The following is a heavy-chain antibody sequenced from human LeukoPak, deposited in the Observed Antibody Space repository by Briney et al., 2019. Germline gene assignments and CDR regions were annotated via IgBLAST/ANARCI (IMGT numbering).Heavy chain of an antibody. CDR3: ARRRGVEMATFDY. CDR1: GYTFTSYD. D-gene: IGHD5-24*01. Sequence: SVEVSCKASGYTFTSYDINWVRQAPGQGLEWMGGIIPIFGTANHAQKFQGRVTIIADESASIAYMELSSLRSEDTAVYYCARRRGVEMATFDYWGQGTLVTVSS. V-gene: IGHV1-69*13. CDR2: IIPIFGTA. J-gene: IGHJ4*02.